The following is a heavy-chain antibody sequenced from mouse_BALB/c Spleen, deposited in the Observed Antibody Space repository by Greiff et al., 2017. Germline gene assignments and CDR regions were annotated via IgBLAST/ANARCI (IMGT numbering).Heavy chain of an antibody. D-gene: IGHD2-4*01. CDR3: TRPSTMITYYAMDY. V-gene: IGHV1S81*02. CDR2: INPSNGGT. J-gene: IGHJ4*01. Sequence: QVQLQQSGAELVKPGASVKLSCKASGYTFTSYYMYWVKQRPGQGLEWIGEINPSNGGTNFNEKFKSKATLTVDKSSSTAYMQLSSLTSEDSAVYYCTRPSTMITYYAMDYWGQGTSVTVSS. CDR1: GYTFTSYY.